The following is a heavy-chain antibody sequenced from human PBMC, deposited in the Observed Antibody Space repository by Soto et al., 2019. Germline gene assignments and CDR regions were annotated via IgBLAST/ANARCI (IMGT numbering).Heavy chain of an antibody. CDR2: ISSSSSYI. Sequence: GGSLRLSCAASGFTFSSYSMNWVRQAPGKGLEWVSSISSSSSYIYYADSVKGRFTISRDNAKNSLYLQMNSLRAEDTAVYYCAREDLGYGGNTFDYWGQGTLVTVSS. V-gene: IGHV3-21*01. D-gene: IGHD4-17*01. CDR3: AREDLGYGGNTFDY. CDR1: GFTFSSYS. J-gene: IGHJ4*02.